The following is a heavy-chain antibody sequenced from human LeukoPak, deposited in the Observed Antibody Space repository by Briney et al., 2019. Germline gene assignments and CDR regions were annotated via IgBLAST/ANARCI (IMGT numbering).Heavy chain of an antibody. Sequence: AGGSLRLSCAASGFRFSSYEMNWVRQAPGKGLEWVSSISRGGSPIYYADSVKGRFTTSRDNAKKSLFLQMNSLRAEDTAVYYCTRVSWRGEIYWGQGTLVSVSS. D-gene: IGHD3-3*01. CDR1: GFRFSSYE. J-gene: IGHJ4*02. CDR2: ISRGGSPI. V-gene: IGHV3-48*03. CDR3: TRVSWRGEIY.